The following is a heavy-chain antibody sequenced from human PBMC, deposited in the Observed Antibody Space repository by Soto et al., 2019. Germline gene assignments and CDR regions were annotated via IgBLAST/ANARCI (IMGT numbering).Heavy chain of an antibody. Sequence: QVQLVQSGAEVKKPGSSVKVSCKASGGNFSSYTVNWVRQAPGQGLEWMGGIIPVFGTANYAQKFRGRVTITADESSNIVYLELSRLRSEDTAVYYCARDRLDDYSNYKWFDPWGQGTLVTVSS. CDR2: IIPVFGTA. D-gene: IGHD4-4*01. V-gene: IGHV1-69*12. CDR1: GGNFSSYT. CDR3: ARDRLDDYSNYKWFDP. J-gene: IGHJ5*02.